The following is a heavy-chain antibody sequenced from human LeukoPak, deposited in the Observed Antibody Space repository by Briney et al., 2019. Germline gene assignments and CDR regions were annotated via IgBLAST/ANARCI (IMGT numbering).Heavy chain of an antibody. V-gene: IGHV4-59*01. CDR1: GGSISSYY. CDR2: IYYTGST. Sequence: SETLSLTCTVSGGSISSYYWSWIRQPPGKGLEWIGYIYYTGSTKYNPSLKSRVTISVDTSKNQFSLKLRSVTAADTAVCYFVRGIAAAGLYFDYWGQGTLVTVSS. D-gene: IGHD6-13*01. CDR3: VRGIAAAGLYFDY. J-gene: IGHJ4*02.